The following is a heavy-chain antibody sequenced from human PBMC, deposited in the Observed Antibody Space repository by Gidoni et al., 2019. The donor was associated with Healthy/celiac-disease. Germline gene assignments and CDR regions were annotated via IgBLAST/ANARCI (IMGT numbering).Heavy chain of an antibody. Sequence: EVQLVQSGAEVKKPGESLKISCKGSGYSFTSYWIGWVRQMPGKGLEWMGIIYPGDSDTRYSPSFQGQVTISADKSISTAHLQWSSLKASDTAMYYCARGDCSGGSCYTPYYFDYWGQGTLVTVSS. CDR1: GYSFTSYW. CDR3: ARGDCSGGSCYTPYYFDY. J-gene: IGHJ4*02. CDR2: IYPGDSDT. V-gene: IGHV5-51*01. D-gene: IGHD2-15*01.